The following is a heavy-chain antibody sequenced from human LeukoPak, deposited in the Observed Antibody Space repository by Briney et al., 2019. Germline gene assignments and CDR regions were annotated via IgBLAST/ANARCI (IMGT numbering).Heavy chain of an antibody. Sequence: GGSLRLSCAASGFTFSSYGMHWVRQAPGKGLEWVSAISGSGGSTYYADSVKGRFTISRDNSKNTLYLQMNSLRAEDTAVYYCAKQSDSSGWTYYFDYWGQGTLVTVSS. D-gene: IGHD6-19*01. CDR3: AKQSDSSGWTYYFDY. CDR1: GFTFSSYG. J-gene: IGHJ4*02. V-gene: IGHV3-23*01. CDR2: ISGSGGST.